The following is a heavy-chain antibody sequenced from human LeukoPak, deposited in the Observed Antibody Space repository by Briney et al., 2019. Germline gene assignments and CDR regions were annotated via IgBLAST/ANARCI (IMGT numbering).Heavy chain of an antibody. Sequence: GESLKISCKGSGYTFTSYWIGWVRQKPGKGLEWMGIIYPSDSDTRYSPSFQGQVAISADKSISAAYLQWSSLKASDTAMYYCARGSGSYPNYYYYGMDVWGQGTTVTVSS. CDR1: GYTFTSYW. CDR3: ARGSGSYPNYYYYGMDV. D-gene: IGHD1-26*01. V-gene: IGHV5-51*01. J-gene: IGHJ6*02. CDR2: IYPSDSDT.